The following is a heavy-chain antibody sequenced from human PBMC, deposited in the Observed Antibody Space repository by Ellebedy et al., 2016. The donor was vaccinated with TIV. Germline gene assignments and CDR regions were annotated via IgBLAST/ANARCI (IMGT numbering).Heavy chain of an antibody. Sequence: SETLSLTXTVSGGSISSGDYYWSWIRQPPGKGLEWIGYIYYSGSTYYNPSLKSRVTISVDTSKNQFSLKLSSVTAADTAVYYCARDSGNYYGSGSCFDYWGQGTLVTVSS. V-gene: IGHV4-30-4*01. D-gene: IGHD3-10*01. CDR3: ARDSGNYYGSGSCFDY. CDR2: IYYSGST. CDR1: GGSISSGDYY. J-gene: IGHJ4*02.